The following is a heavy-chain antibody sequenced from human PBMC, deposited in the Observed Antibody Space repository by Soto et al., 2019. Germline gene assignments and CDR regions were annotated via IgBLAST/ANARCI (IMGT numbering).Heavy chain of an antibody. Sequence: SETLSLTCTVSGGSISSYYWSWIRQPPGKGLEWIGYIYYSGSTNYNPSLKSRVTISVDTSKNQFSLKLSSVTAADTAVYYCARGNIVVVVAATGIDWFDPWGQGTLVTVSS. CDR3: ARGNIVVVVAATGIDWFDP. CDR1: GGSISSYY. D-gene: IGHD2-15*01. J-gene: IGHJ5*02. CDR2: IYYSGST. V-gene: IGHV4-59*01.